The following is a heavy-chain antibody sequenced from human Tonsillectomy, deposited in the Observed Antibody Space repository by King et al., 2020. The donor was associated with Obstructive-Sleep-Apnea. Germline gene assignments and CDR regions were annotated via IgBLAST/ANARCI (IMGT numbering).Heavy chain of an antibody. Sequence: VQLVESGGGLVKSGGSLRLSCAASGFSFSDYYMSWIRQAPGKGLEWVSYISRSSSTIYHADSVKGRFIISRDNAKNSLYLQMNSLRAEDTAVYYCARGDVVRGVISDYWGQGTLVTVSS. V-gene: IGHV3-11*01. CDR2: ISRSSSTI. CDR3: ARGDVVRGVISDY. D-gene: IGHD3-10*01. CDR1: GFSFSDYY. J-gene: IGHJ4*02.